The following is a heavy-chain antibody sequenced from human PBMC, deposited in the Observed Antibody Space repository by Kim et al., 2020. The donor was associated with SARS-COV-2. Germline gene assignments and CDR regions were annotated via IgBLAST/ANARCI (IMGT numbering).Heavy chain of an antibody. J-gene: IGHJ1*01. D-gene: IGHD3-22*01. CDR1: GGSISSGGYY. CDR3: ASSEVPEVEHYYDSSGYYVKH. Sequence: SETLSLTCTVSGGSISSGGYYWSWIRQHPGKGLEWIGYIYYSGSTYYNPSLKSRVTISVDTSKNQFSLKLSSVTAADTAVYYCASSEVPEVEHYYDSSGYYVKHWGQGTLVTVSS. CDR2: IYYSGST. V-gene: IGHV4-31*03.